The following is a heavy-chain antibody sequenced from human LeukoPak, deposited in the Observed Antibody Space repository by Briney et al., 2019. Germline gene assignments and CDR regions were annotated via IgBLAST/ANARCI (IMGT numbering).Heavy chain of an antibody. V-gene: IGHV1-69*13. CDR1: GGTFSSYA. Sequence: ASVKVSCKASGGTFSSYAISWVRQAPGQGLEWMGGIIPIFGTANYAQKFQGRVTITADESTSTAYMELSSLRPEDTAVYYCARVVKNIVATIRWAYFDYWGQGTLVTVSS. D-gene: IGHD5-12*01. CDR3: ARVVKNIVATIRWAYFDY. J-gene: IGHJ4*02. CDR2: IIPIFGTA.